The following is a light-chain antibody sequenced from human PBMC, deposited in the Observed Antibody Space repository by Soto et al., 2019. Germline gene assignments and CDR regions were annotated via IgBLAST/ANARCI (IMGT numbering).Light chain of an antibody. J-gene: IGLJ1*01. CDR1: SSDVGSYNL. Sequence: QSVLTQPASVSGSPGQSITISCTGTSSDVGSYNLVSWYQQHPGKAPKLMIYEVSKRPSGVSNRFSGSKSGNTASLTISGLQAEDEADYYCCSYAGSSTFAFYDFGTGTKVTVL. V-gene: IGLV2-23*02. CDR3: CSYAGSSTFAFYD. CDR2: EVS.